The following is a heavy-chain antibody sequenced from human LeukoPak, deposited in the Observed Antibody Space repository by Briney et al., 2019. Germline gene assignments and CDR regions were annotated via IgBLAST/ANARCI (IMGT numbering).Heavy chain of an antibody. J-gene: IGHJ4*02. D-gene: IGHD1-7*01. Sequence: GGSLRLSCAASGLTFSSYSMNWVRQAPGKGLEWVSSISSSSSDIYYADSVKGRFTISRDNAKNSLYLQMNSLRAEDTAVYYCAGSGITGTIDYWGQGTLVTVSS. CDR2: ISSSSSDI. CDR3: AGSGITGTIDY. CDR1: GLTFSSYS. V-gene: IGHV3-21*01.